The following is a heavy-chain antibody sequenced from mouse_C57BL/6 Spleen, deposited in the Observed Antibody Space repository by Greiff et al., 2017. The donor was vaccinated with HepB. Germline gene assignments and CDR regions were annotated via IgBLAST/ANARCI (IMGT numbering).Heavy chain of an antibody. CDR2: IYPGDGDT. J-gene: IGHJ3*01. Sequence: VKLQQSGPELVKPGASVKISCKASGYAFSSSWMNWVKQRPGKGLEWIGRIYPGDGDTNYNGKFKGKATLTADKSSSTAYMQLSSLTSEDSAVYFCAIPYYDYDDWFAYWGQGTLVTVSA. D-gene: IGHD2-4*01. CDR3: AIPYYDYDDWFAY. V-gene: IGHV1-82*01. CDR1: GYAFSSSW.